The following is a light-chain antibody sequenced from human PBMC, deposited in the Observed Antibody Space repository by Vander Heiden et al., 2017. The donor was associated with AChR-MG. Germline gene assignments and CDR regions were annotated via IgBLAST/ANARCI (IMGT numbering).Light chain of an antibody. CDR2: EDY. CDR1: SGSIASNY. J-gene: IGLJ3*02. V-gene: IGLV6-57*02. CDR3: QSYDSNNHWV. Sequence: NFMLTQPHSVSESPGKTVTIPCTGSSGSIASNYVQWYQQRPGSAPTTVIYEDYQRPFGVPDRFSASIDSSSNSASLTIAGLKTEDEADYYCQSYDSNNHWVFGGGTKLTVL.